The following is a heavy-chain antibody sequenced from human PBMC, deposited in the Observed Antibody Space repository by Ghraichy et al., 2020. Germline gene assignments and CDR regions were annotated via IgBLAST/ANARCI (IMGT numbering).Heavy chain of an antibody. CDR1: GFMFTNSW. CDR2: ISRDGINT. D-gene: IGHD6-6*01. Sequence: GSLRLSCTASGFMFTNSWMHWVRQAPGKGLVWVSRISRDGINTNYADSVKGRFTISRDNAKDTVYLQMNSLRVGDTAVYYCARGGFYSTSPIDYWGQGTLVTVSS. V-gene: IGHV3-74*01. J-gene: IGHJ4*02. CDR3: ARGGFYSTSPIDY.